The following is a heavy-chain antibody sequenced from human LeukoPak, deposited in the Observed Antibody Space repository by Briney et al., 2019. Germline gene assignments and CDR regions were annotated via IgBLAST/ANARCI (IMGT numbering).Heavy chain of an antibody. CDR2: INPNSGTT. CDR3: ARGAYYYDSSDYYYEGNPFDY. D-gene: IGHD3-22*01. V-gene: IGHV1-2*02. J-gene: IGHJ4*02. Sequence: GASVKVSCKATGYTFTAYYMQWVRQAPGQGLEWMGWINPNSGTTNCAQKFQGRVTMTRDTSISTAYMELSRLRSDDTAVYYCARGAYYYDSSDYYYEGNPFDYWGQGTLVTVSS. CDR1: GYTFTAYY.